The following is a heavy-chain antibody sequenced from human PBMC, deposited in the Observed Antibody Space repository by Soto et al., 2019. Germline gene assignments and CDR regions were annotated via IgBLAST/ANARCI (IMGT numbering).Heavy chain of an antibody. D-gene: IGHD2-2*01. J-gene: IGHJ4*02. Sequence: QVQLVESGGGVVQPGRSLRLSCAASGFTFSSYGMHWVRQAPGKGLEWVAVISYDGSNKYYADSVKGRFTISRDNSKNTLYLQMNSLRAEHTAVYYCAKGDIVVVPAAMEAYWGQGTLVTVSS. CDR2: ISYDGSNK. V-gene: IGHV3-30*18. CDR3: AKGDIVVVPAAMEAY. CDR1: GFTFSSYG.